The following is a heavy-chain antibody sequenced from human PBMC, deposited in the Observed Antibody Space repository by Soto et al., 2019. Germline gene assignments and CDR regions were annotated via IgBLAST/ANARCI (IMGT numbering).Heavy chain of an antibody. CDR1: GGSISRYF. CDR3: AHFSDLEWFDP. D-gene: IGHD2-21*01. J-gene: IGHJ5*02. CDR2: IFYTGST. V-gene: IGHV4-59*01. Sequence: QVQLQESGPGLVRPSETLSLTCTVSGGSISRYFWSWIRQSPGKGLEWIGYIFYTGSTTYNPSLKSRVTISIDTSKNQFSLKLRSLTAADTAVYYCAHFSDLEWFDPWGQGTLVTASS.